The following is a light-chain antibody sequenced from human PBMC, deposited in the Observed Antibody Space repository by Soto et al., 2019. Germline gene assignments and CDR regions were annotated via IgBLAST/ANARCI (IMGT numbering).Light chain of an antibody. CDR3: QKYNSAPRT. V-gene: IGKV1-27*01. Sequence: DIQMTQSPSSLSASVGERVTITCQASQGISYYLGWYQQKPGTAPKLLIYAASTLQSGVPSRFSGSGSGTDFTLTISSLQPEDVAIYYCQKYNSAPRTFGRGTKVEIK. CDR2: AAS. J-gene: IGKJ4*01. CDR1: QGISYY.